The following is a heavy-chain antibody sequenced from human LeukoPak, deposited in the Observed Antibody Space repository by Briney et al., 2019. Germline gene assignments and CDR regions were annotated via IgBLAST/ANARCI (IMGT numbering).Heavy chain of an antibody. J-gene: IGHJ4*02. V-gene: IGHV3-48*03. CDR3: AREEYSYSYY. CDR1: GFTFSSYE. D-gene: IGHD5-18*01. CDR2: ISSSGSTI. Sequence: QPGGSLRLSCAASGFTFSSYEMNWVRQAPGKGLEWVSYISSSGSTIYYADSVKGRFTISRDNAKNSLYLQMNSLRAEDTAVYYCAREEYSYSYYWGQGTLVTVSS.